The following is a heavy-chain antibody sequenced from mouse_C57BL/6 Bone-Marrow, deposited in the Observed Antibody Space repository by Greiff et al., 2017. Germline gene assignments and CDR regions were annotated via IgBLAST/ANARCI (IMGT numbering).Heavy chain of an antibody. CDR2: IYPRSGNT. V-gene: IGHV1-81*01. CDR3: AKILGPVDY. D-gene: IGHD4-1*01. Sequence: QVQLQQSGAELARPGASVKLSCKASGYTFTSYGISWVKQRTGQGLEWIGEIYPRSGNTYYNEKFKGKATLTADKSTSTAYMELRSLTSEDSAVYFCAKILGPVDYWGQGTTLTVSS. J-gene: IGHJ2*01. CDR1: GYTFTSYG.